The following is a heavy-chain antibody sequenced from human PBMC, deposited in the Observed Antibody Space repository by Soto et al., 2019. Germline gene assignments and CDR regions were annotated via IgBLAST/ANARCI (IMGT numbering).Heavy chain of an antibody. V-gene: IGHV3-23*01. Sequence: GGSLRLSCAASGFSFGSYALSWVRQAPGKGLEWVSTISGSDGKTFYADSVRGRFSISRDTSQNTLYLQMNSLRADDTAIYYCARWSYLDYWGQGTRVTVSS. CDR3: ARWSYLDY. CDR1: GFSFGSYA. J-gene: IGHJ4*02. D-gene: IGHD3-3*01. CDR2: ISGSDGKT.